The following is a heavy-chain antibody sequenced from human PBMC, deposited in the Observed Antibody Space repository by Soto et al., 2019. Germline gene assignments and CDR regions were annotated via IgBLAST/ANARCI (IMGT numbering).Heavy chain of an antibody. Sequence: LSLTCTVSGGSISSGGYYWSWIRQHPGKGLEWIGYIYYSGSTYYNPSLKSRVTISVDTSKNQFSLKLSSVTAADTAVYYCARPLADTAMVDFDYWGQGTLVTVSS. J-gene: IGHJ4*02. D-gene: IGHD5-18*01. CDR2: IYYSGST. V-gene: IGHV4-31*03. CDR3: ARPLADTAMVDFDY. CDR1: GGSISSGGYY.